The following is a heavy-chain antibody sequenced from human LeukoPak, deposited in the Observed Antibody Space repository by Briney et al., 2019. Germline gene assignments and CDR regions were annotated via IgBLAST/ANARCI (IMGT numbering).Heavy chain of an antibody. CDR1: GYTFTTYG. Sequence: ASVKVSCKASGYTFTTYGFSWVRQAPGQGLEWIAWISAYNGNTNYAQKVQGRVTMTTDTSTNTAYLELRSLRADDTAVYYCARDYGSGNHRFDYWGQGTLVTVSS. V-gene: IGHV1-18*01. CDR3: ARDYGSGNHRFDY. D-gene: IGHD3-10*01. J-gene: IGHJ4*02. CDR2: ISAYNGNT.